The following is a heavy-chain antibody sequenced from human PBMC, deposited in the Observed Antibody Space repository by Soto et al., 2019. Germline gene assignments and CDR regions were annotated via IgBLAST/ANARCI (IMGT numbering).Heavy chain of an antibody. D-gene: IGHD2-8*01. J-gene: IGHJ4*02. CDR2: ISAGGGNT. CDR3: ARDVMKAFDY. CDR1: GFTFSSFA. Sequence: EVLLLESGGALVQPGGSLRLSCAASGFTFSSFAMSWVRQAPEKGLEWVSGISAGGGNTYYADSVKGRFTISRDNSKNTLYLQMHSLRAEDTATYYCARDVMKAFDYWGQGTLVTVSS. V-gene: IGHV3-23*01.